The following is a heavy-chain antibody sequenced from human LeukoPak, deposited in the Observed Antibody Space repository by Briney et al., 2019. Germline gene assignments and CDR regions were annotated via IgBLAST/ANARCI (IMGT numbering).Heavy chain of an antibody. Sequence: PGGSLRLSCAASGFTFSYYYMSGVRQAPGKGLEWVSAISGSGGSTYYADSVKGRFTISRDNSKNTLYLQMNSLRAEDTAVYYCAKGAMIVVVKTLPDYWGQGTLVTVSS. CDR2: ISGSGGST. CDR1: GFTFSYYY. CDR3: AKGAMIVVVKTLPDY. V-gene: IGHV3-23*01. D-gene: IGHD3-22*01. J-gene: IGHJ4*02.